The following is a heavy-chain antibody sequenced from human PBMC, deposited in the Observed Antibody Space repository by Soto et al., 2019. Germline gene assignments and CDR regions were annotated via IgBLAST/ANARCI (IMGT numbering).Heavy chain of an antibody. V-gene: IGHV4-31*03. CDR2: IYYSGST. CDR3: ARRGAGPNDGFDI. J-gene: IGHJ3*02. Sequence: QVQLQESGPGLVKPSQTLSLTCTVSGGSISSGGYHWSWIRQHPGKGLEWIGYIYYSGSTYDNPSLRSRVIISTDASKNQFSLGLSFGTAADTAVYYWARRGAGPNDGFDIWGQGTLVTVSS. D-gene: IGHD3-16*01. CDR1: GGSISSGGYH.